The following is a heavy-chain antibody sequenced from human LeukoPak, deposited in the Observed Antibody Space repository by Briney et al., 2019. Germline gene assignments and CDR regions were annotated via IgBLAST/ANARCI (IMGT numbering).Heavy chain of an antibody. J-gene: IGHJ4*02. D-gene: IGHD1-26*01. CDR2: ISGSGGGT. Sequence: WGSLRLSCAASGSTFSSYAMSWVRQAPAKGLEWVSTISGSGGGTYYADSVNSRFTISRVDTKNTQYLQMNSLRADDTAVYYCVKDLGRYRNNCVDYWGQGTVDTVSS. CDR1: GSTFSSYA. V-gene: IGHV3-23*01. CDR3: VKDLGRYRNNCVDY.